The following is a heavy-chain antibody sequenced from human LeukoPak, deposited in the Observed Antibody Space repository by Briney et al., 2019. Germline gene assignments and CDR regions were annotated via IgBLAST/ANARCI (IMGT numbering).Heavy chain of an antibody. J-gene: IGHJ3*02. V-gene: IGHV4-59*08. D-gene: IGHD2-15*01. Sequence: SEILSLTCTVSGGSINSYYWSWIRQPPGKGLEGIGYIYYSGSTNYNPSLKSRVTISVDTSNNKFSLKLTSLTAADTAVYYCVRHLSAGRPAFDIWGQGTMVTVSS. CDR3: VRHLSAGRPAFDI. CDR2: IYYSGST. CDR1: GGSINSYY.